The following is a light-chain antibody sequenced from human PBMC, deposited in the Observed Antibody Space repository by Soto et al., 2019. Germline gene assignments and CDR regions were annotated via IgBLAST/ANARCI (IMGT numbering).Light chain of an antibody. Sequence: QSVLSQPASVSGSPRQSITISCTGTSSDVGGYDYVSWYQQHPAKAPKLGIYEVSNRPSGVSTRFSGSKSGNTAYLPISGLQADDDADYYCISFTTDSTSVFGGGTKGTV. CDR1: SSDVGGYDY. V-gene: IGLV2-14*01. CDR2: EVS. CDR3: ISFTTDSTSV. J-gene: IGLJ1*01.